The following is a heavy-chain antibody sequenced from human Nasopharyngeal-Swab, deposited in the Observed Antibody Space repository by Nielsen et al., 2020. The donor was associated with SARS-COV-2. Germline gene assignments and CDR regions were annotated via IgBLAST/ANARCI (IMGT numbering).Heavy chain of an antibody. J-gene: IGHJ4*02. Sequence: WIRQPPGKGLEWIGSIYYSGSTYYNPSLKSRVTISVDTSKNQSSLKLSSVTAADTAVYYCARLDVSAAGRDYWGQGTLVTVSS. CDR3: ARLDVSAAGRDY. V-gene: IGHV4-39*01. CDR2: IYYSGST. D-gene: IGHD6-13*01.